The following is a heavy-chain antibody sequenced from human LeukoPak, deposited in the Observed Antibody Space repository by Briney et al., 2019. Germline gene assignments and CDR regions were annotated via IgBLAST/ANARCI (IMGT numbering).Heavy chain of an antibody. V-gene: IGHV1-69*04. CDR1: GGTFSSYA. CDR2: IIPILGIA. J-gene: IGHJ4*02. D-gene: IGHD3-22*01. Sequence: GASVTVSCKASGGTFSSYAISWVRQAPGQGLEWMGRIIPILGIAIYAQKFQGRVTMTEDTSTDTAYMELSSLRSEDTAVYYCAASFRYYYDSSGYYSPNPFDYWGQGTLVTVSS. CDR3: AASFRYYYDSSGYYSPNPFDY.